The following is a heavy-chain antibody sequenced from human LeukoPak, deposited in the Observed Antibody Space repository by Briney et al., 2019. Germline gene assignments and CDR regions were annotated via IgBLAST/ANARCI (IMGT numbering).Heavy chain of an antibody. Sequence: SETLSLTCAVYGGSFSGYYWSWIRQPPGKGLEWIGEINHSGSTNYNPSLKSRVTISVDTSKNQFSLKLSSVTAADTAVYYCARGSSELRFLEWLSFSGYQIMDVWGKGTTVTVSS. CDR1: GGSFSGYY. J-gene: IGHJ6*03. CDR3: ARGSSELRFLEWLSFSGYQIMDV. CDR2: INHSGST. D-gene: IGHD3-3*01. V-gene: IGHV4-34*01.